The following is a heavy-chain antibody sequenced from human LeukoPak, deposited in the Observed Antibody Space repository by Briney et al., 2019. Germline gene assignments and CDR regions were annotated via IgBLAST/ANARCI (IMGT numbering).Heavy chain of an antibody. Sequence: SETLSLTCAVYGGSFSGYYWSWIRQPPGKGLEWIGEINHSGSTNYNPSLKSRVTISVDTSKNQFSLKLSSVTAADTAVYYCARRVPRYYYGSGSPLPNFDYWGQGTLVTVSS. CDR3: ARRVPRYYYGSGSPLPNFDY. V-gene: IGHV4-34*01. CDR1: GGSFSGYY. J-gene: IGHJ4*02. CDR2: INHSGST. D-gene: IGHD3-10*01.